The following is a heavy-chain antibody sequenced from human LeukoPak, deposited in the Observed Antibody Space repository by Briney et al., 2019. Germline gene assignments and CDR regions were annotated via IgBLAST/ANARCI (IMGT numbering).Heavy chain of an antibody. CDR1: GYTFTDYY. D-gene: IGHD2-2*01. CDR3: ARSSVVVPAAINWFDP. CDR2: MNPKNGGT. Sequence: GASVKVSCKASGYTFTDYYMHWVRQAPGQGLERMGWMNPKNGGTNYAQKFQGRVIMTRDTSITTSYMELSRLTSDDTAVYYCARSSVVVPAAINWFDPWGQGTLVTVSS. V-gene: IGHV1-2*02. J-gene: IGHJ5*02.